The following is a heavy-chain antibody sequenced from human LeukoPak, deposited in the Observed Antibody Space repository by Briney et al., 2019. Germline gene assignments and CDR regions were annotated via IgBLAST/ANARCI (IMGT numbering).Heavy chain of an antibody. J-gene: IGHJ4*02. CDR2: IRYDGSNK. CDR3: AKEGSSSFHFFDY. V-gene: IGHV3-30*02. Sequence: GGSLRLSCAASGFTFSSYGMHWVRQAPGKGLEWVAFIRYDGSNKYYADSVKGRFTISRDNSKNTLYLQMNSLRAEDTAVYYCAKEGSSSFHFFDYWGQGTLVTVSS. D-gene: IGHD6-13*01. CDR1: GFTFSSYG.